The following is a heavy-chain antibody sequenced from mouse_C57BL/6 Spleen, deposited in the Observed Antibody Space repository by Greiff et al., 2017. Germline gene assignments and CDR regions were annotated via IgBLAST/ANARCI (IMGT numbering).Heavy chain of an antibody. CDR1: GYTFTDYN. V-gene: IGHV1-22*01. D-gene: IGHD1-1*01. CDR2: INPNNGGT. CDR3: ASGLLRYFDY. Sequence: VQLKESGPELVKPGASVKMSCKASGYTFTDYNMHWVKQSHGKSLEWIGYINPNNGGTSYNQKFKGKATLTVNKSSSTAYMELRSLTSEDSAVYYCASGLLRYFDYWGQGTTLTVSS. J-gene: IGHJ2*01.